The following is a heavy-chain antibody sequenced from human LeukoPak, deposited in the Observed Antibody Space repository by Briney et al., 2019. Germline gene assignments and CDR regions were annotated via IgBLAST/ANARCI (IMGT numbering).Heavy chain of an antibody. CDR1: GFNFSSYV. CDR2: ISGSGDTT. J-gene: IGHJ4*02. Sequence: PGGSLRLSCAASGFNFSSYVMTWVRQAPGKGLECVSGISGSGDTTYYADSVKGRFTISRDNSKNTLYLQMNSLRAEDTALYYCAKDRSLVPAALNYWGQGTLVTVSS. D-gene: IGHD2-2*01. V-gene: IGHV3-23*01. CDR3: AKDRSLVPAALNY.